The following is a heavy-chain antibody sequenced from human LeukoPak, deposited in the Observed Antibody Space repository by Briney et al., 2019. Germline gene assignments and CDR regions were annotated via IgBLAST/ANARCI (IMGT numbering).Heavy chain of an antibody. CDR3: AKGASGSYHTPYDY. CDR2: ISVSGGNT. D-gene: IGHD1-26*01. J-gene: IGHJ4*02. CDR1: GFTFSSYA. V-gene: IGHV3-23*01. Sequence: GGSLRLSCAASGFTFSSYAVTWVRQAPGKGLEWVSDISVSGGNTYYADSVQGRFIISRDNSKNTLNLQMNSLRLEDTAVYYCAKGASGSYHTPYDYWGQGSLVTVSS.